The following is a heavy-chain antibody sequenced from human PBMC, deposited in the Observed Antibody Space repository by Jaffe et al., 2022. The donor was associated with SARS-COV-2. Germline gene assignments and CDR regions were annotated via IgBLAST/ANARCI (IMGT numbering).Heavy chain of an antibody. CDR3: ARIYQFLHYYFDS. CDR2: ISDSGDRT. CDR1: GFTFSSYD. J-gene: IGHJ4*02. D-gene: IGHD2-2*01. Sequence: EVQLLESGGALVQPGGSLRLSCAASGFTFSSYDMSWVRRAPGKGLEWVSSISDSGDRTYYADSVEGRFTISRDKSKNTLYLQMNSLRAEDTAVYYCARIYQFLHYYFDSWGQGTLVTVSS. V-gene: IGHV3-23*01.